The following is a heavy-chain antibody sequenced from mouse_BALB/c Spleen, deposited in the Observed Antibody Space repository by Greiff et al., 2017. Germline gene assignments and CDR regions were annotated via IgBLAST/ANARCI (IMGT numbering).Heavy chain of an antibody. CDR2: ISSGGSYT. D-gene: IGHD2-4*01. V-gene: IGHV5-9-4*01. J-gene: IGHJ3*01. CDR3: ARDGGEDYGGAWFAY. CDR1: GFTFCSYA. Sequence: EVQVVESGGGLVKPGGSLKLSCAASGFTFCSYAMSWVRQSPEKRLEWVAEISSGGSYTYYPDTVTGRFTISRDNAKNTLYLEMSSLRSEDTAMYYCARDGGEDYGGAWFAYGGQGTLVTVSA.